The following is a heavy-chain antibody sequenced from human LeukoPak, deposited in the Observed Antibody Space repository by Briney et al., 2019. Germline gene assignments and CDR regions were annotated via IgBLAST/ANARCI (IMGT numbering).Heavy chain of an antibody. CDR3: ARDDYGDYRGY. CDR1: GYTFSDFY. CDR2: INPNSGGT. D-gene: IGHD4-17*01. J-gene: IGHJ4*02. V-gene: IGHV1-2*02. Sequence: ASVKVSCKASGYTFSDFYMHWVRQAPGQGLEWMGWINPNSGGTNYAQKFQGRVTMTRDTSISTAYMELSRLRSDDTAVYYCARDDYGDYRGYWGQGTLVTVSS.